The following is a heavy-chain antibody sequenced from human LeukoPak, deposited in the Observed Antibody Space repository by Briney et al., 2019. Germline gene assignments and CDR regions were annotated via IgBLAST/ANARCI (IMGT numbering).Heavy chain of an antibody. CDR3: ARDADSSGYYYYYGMDV. J-gene: IGHJ6*02. D-gene: IGHD3-22*01. V-gene: IGHV4-39*07. Sequence: SETLSLTCTVSGGSISSSSYYWGWIRQPPGKGLEWIGSIYFSGSTYYNPSLKSRVTISVDTSKNQFSLKLSSVTAADTAVYYCARDADSSGYYYYYGMDVWGQGTTVTVSS. CDR1: GGSISSSSYY. CDR2: IYFSGST.